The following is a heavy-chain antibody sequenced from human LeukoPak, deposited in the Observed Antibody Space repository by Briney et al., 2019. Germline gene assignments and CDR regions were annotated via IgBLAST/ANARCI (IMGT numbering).Heavy chain of an antibody. D-gene: IGHD3-16*02. CDR2: IIPIFGTA. Sequence: SVKVSCKASGYTFTSYGISWVRQAPGQGLEWMGGIIPIFGTANYAQKFQGRVTITADESTSTAYMELSSLRSEDTAVYYCARSLYYYYYMDVWGEGTTVTISS. J-gene: IGHJ6*03. V-gene: IGHV1-69*13. CDR1: GYTFTSYG. CDR3: ARSLYYYYYMDV.